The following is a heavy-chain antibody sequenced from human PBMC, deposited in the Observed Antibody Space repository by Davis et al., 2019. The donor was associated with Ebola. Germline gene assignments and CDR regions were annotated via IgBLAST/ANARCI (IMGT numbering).Heavy chain of an antibody. D-gene: IGHD3-3*01. J-gene: IGHJ5*02. CDR1: GYTFTSFE. V-gene: IGHV1-8*03. Sequence: ASVKVSCKASGYTFTSFEINWVRQATGQGLEWMGWMNPNSGNTGYAQKFQGRVTITRNTSISTAYMELSSLRSEDTAVYYCARAPQKLYYDFWSGLNWFDPWGQGTLVTVSS. CDR3: ARAPQKLYYDFWSGLNWFDP. CDR2: MNPNSGNT.